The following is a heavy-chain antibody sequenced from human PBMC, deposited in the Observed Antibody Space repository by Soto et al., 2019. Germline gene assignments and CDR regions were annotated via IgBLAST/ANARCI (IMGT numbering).Heavy chain of an antibody. CDR2: SYYSGGT. CDR3: ARDYGDYEVPQYNWFDP. D-gene: IGHD4-17*01. J-gene: IGHJ5*02. CDR1: GGSISSYY. Sequence: QVQLQESGPGLVKPSETLSLTCTVSGGSISSYYWSWIRQPPGKGLEWIGYSYYSGGTNYNPSLKRRVTISVDTSKNQFSLKLSSVTAADTAVYYCARDYGDYEVPQYNWFDPWGQGTLVTVSS. V-gene: IGHV4-59*08.